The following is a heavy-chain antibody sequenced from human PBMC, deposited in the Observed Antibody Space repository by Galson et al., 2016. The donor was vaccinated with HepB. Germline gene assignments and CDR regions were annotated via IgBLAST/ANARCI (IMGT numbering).Heavy chain of an antibody. CDR2: ISSSSNTI. CDR3: ARDTHY. J-gene: IGHJ4*02. V-gene: IGHV3-48*01. Sequence: SLRLSCAASGFTFSSYSMNWVRQAPGKGLEWVSYISSSSNTIYYADSVKGRFTISRDNAKNSLYLQMNSLRGEDTAVYYCARDTHYWGQGTLVTVCS. CDR1: GFTFSSYS.